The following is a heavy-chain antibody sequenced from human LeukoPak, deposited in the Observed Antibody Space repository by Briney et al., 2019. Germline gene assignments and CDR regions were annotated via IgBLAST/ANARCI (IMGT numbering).Heavy chain of an antibody. CDR2: INPSGGST. D-gene: IGHD3-9*01. J-gene: IGHJ4*02. CDR3: ARALGVLRYFDWLPDY. V-gene: IGHV1-46*01. Sequence: ASLKVSCKASGYTFTSYYMHWVRQAPGQGLEWMGIINPSGGSTSYAQKFQGRVTMTRDTSTSTVYMELSSLRSEDTAVYYCARALGVLRYFDWLPDYWGQGTLVTVSS. CDR1: GYTFTSYY.